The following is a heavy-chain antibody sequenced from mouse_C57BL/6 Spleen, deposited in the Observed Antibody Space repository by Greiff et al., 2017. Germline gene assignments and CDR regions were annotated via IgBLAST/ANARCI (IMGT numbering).Heavy chain of an antibody. V-gene: IGHV1-66*01. CDR2: IYPGSGNT. J-gene: IGHJ3*01. Sequence: QVQLQQSGPELVKPGASVQISCKASGYSFTSYYIHWVQQRPGQGLEWIGWIYPGSGNTKYHEKFKGKATLTADTSSSTAYMQLSSLTSEDSAVYYCARDSVITTVVATPWFAYWGQGTLVTVSA. CDR3: ARDSVITTVVATPWFAY. CDR1: GYSFTSYY. D-gene: IGHD1-1*01.